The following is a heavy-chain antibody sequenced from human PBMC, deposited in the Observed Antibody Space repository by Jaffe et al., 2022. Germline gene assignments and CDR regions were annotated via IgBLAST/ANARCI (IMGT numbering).Heavy chain of an antibody. V-gene: IGHV3-48*01. Sequence: EVQLVESGGGLVQPGGSLRLSCEASGFSFSGFRMNWVRQAPGKGLEWVADIDRTSIPYYLDSVKGRFTISRDNAKNSLYLQMNSLRVEDTAVYYCVRNWEADYWGQGTLVIVSS. CDR2: IDRTSIP. CDR1: GFSFSGFR. CDR3: VRNWEADY. D-gene: IGHD7-27*01. J-gene: IGHJ4*02.